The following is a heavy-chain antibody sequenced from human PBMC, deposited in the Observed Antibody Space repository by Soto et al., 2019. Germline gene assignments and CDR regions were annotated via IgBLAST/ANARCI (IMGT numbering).Heavy chain of an antibody. CDR1: GGSIISYY. D-gene: IGHD6-13*01. J-gene: IGHJ6*02. CDR2: IYTSGST. V-gene: IGHV4-4*07. CDR3: ARDPGIAAAGAYYYGMDV. Sequence: SETLSLTCTVSGGSIISYYWSWIRQPAGKGLEWIGRIYTSGSTNYNPSLKSRVTMSVDTSKNQFSLKLSSVTAADTAVYYCARDPGIAAAGAYYYGMDVWGQGTTVTVSS.